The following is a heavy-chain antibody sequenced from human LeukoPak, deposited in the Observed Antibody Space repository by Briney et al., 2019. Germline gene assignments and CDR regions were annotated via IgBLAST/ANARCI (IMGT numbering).Heavy chain of an antibody. J-gene: IGHJ4*02. CDR1: GGSFSGYY. V-gene: IGHV4-34*01. CDR2: INHSGST. CDR3: ARQGELEVFDY. Sequence: SETLSLTCAVYGGSFSGYYWSWIRQPPGKGLEWIGEINHSGSTNYNPSLKSRVTISVDTSKNQFSLKLSSVTAADTAVYYCARQGELEVFDYWGQGTLVTVSS. D-gene: IGHD1-1*01.